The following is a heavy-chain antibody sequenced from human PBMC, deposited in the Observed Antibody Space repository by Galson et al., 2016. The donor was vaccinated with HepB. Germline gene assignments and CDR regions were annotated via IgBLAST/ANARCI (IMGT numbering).Heavy chain of an antibody. Sequence: SLRLSCAASGFTFTYAWMSWVRQAPGKGLEWVGRIKRITDGGTTDYAAPVKGRFSISRDDSQKRLYLHMNSLNTEDTAVYYCTVARYSSGDYYTYWGQGTLVTVSS. CDR1: GFTFTYAW. CDR3: TVARYSSGDYYTY. D-gene: IGHD3-10*01. CDR2: IKRITDGGTT. V-gene: IGHV3-15*01. J-gene: IGHJ4*02.